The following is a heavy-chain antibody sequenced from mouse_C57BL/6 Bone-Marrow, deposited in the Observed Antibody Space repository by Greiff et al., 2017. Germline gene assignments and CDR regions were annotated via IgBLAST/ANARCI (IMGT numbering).Heavy chain of an antibody. J-gene: IGHJ4*01. D-gene: IGHD2-5*01. CDR1: GFTFSSYA. Sequence: EVHLVESGGGLVKPGGSLKLSCAASGFTFSSYAMSWVRQTPEKRLEWVATISDGGSYTYYPDNVKGRFTISRDNAKNNLYLQMSHLKSEDTAMYYCARSYYSNYEREMDYWGQGTSVTVSS. CDR2: ISDGGSYT. V-gene: IGHV5-4*01. CDR3: ARSYYSNYEREMDY.